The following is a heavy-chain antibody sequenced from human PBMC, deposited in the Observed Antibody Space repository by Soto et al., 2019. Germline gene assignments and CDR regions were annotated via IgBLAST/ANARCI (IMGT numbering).Heavy chain of an antibody. CDR3: AKGRRVTMIVVVYDAFDI. Sequence: EVQLLESGGGLVQPGGSVRLSCAASGFTFISYAMSWVRQAPGKGLEWVSAISGSGGSTYYADSVKGRFTISRDNSKNALYLQMNSLRAEDTAVYYCAKGRRVTMIVVVYDAFDIWGQGTMVTVSS. V-gene: IGHV3-23*01. J-gene: IGHJ3*02. CDR1: GFTFISYA. CDR2: ISGSGGST. D-gene: IGHD3-22*01.